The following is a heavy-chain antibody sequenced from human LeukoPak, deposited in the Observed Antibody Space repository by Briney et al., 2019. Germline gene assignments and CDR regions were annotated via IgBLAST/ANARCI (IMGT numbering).Heavy chain of an antibody. Sequence: SETLSLTCTVSGGSISSSSYYWGWIRQPPGKGLEWIGSIYYSGSTYYNPSLKSRVTISVDASKNQFSLKLTSVTAADTAVYYCASLRISWNYFDYWGQGTLVTVSS. D-gene: IGHD5-12*01. J-gene: IGHJ4*02. CDR3: ASLRISWNYFDY. CDR1: GGSISSSSYY. V-gene: IGHV4-39*01. CDR2: IYYSGST.